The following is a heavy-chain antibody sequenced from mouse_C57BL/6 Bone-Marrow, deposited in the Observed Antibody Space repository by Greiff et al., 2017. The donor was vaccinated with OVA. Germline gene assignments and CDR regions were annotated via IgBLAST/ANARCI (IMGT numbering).Heavy chain of an antibody. V-gene: IGHV1-55*01. CDR1: GYTFTSYW. Sequence: QVQLQQPGAELVKPGASVKMSCKASGYTFTSYWITWVKQRPGHGLEWIGDIYPGSGSTNYNEQFKSKATLTVDTSSSTAYMQLSSLTSEDAAVYYCARSAAYYSNWGGYWGQGTTLTVSS. D-gene: IGHD2-5*01. CDR3: ARSAAYYSNWGGY. CDR2: IYPGSGST. J-gene: IGHJ2*01.